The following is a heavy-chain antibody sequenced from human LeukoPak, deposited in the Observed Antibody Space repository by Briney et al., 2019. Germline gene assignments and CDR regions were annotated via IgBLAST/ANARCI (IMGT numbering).Heavy chain of an antibody. CDR3: AKRSSSSSLGYYYYGMDV. D-gene: IGHD6-6*01. CDR2: ISYDGSNK. CDR1: GFTFSSYG. Sequence: GGSLRLSCAASGFTFSSYGMHWVRQAPGKGLEWVAVISYDGSNKYYADSVKGRFTISRDNSKNTLYLQMNSLRAEDTAVYYCAKRSSSSSLGYYYYGMDVWGQGTTVTVSS. J-gene: IGHJ6*02. V-gene: IGHV3-30*18.